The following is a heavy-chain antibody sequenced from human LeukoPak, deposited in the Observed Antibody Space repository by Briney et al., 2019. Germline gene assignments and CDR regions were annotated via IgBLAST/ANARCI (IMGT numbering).Heavy chain of an antibody. CDR2: ISSSGSTI. CDR3: ARDPNGSGYYRPYYFDY. V-gene: IGHV3-11*01. Sequence: GGSLRLSCAASGFTFSDYYMSWIRQAPGKGLEWVSFISSSGSTIFYSDSVKGRFTISRDNAKNSVYLQMNSLRAEDTAVYYCARDPNGSGYYRPYYFDYWGQGTLVTVSS. CDR1: GFTFSDYY. D-gene: IGHD3-22*01. J-gene: IGHJ4*02.